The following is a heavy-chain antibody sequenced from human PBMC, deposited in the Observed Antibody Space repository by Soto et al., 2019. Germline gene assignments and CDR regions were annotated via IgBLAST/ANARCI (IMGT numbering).Heavy chain of an antibody. V-gene: IGHV4-34*01. CDR2: INHSGST. CDR3: ARGDYSTAKNYYDYYHMDV. CDR1: GGTFSGYY. J-gene: IGHJ6*03. Sequence: SETLSLTCAVCGGTFSGYYWSWIRQPPGKGLEWIGEINHSGSTNYNPSLKSRVTISVDTSKNQFSLKLSSVTAADTAVYYCARGDYSTAKNYYDYYHMDVWGKGTTVTVSS. D-gene: IGHD4-4*01.